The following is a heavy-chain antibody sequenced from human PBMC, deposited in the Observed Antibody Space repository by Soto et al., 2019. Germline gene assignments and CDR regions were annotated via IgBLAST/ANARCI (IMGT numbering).Heavy chain of an antibody. J-gene: IGHJ5*01. CDR3: ATGYQTRIAARPTWFDT. CDR2: INHSGST. Sequence: ASETLSLTCAVYGGSFNGYYWSWIRQPPGKGLEWIGEINHSGSTNYNPSLKRRVTISVDTSKNQFSLRLSSVTAADTAVYYCATGYQTRIAARPTWFDTWGHGTQVTVSS. D-gene: IGHD6-6*01. V-gene: IGHV4-34*01. CDR1: GGSFNGYY.